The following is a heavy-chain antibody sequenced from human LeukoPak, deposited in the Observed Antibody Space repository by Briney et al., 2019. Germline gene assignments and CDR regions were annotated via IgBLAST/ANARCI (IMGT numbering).Heavy chain of an antibody. J-gene: IGHJ6*02. CDR3: ARVGCTGGSCLPYHYYGMDV. V-gene: IGHV3-33*01. CDR2: IWCDGSNK. D-gene: IGHD2-15*01. Sequence: GGSLRLSCAASGFTFSTYGMNWVRQAPGKGLEWVAIIWCDGSNKYYADSVKGRFTISRDNSKNTLYLQMNSLRAEDTAVYYCARVGCTGGSCLPYHYYGMDVWGQGTTVTVSS. CDR1: GFTFSTYG.